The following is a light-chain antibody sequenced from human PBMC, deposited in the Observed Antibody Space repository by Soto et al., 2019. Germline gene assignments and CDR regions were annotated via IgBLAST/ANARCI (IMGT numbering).Light chain of an antibody. CDR2: GAT. CDR3: QQYGSTSWT. Sequence: PGERATLSCRASQSVSSSYLAWYQQKPGQAPRLLIYGATIRATGIPDRFSGSGSGTDFTLTISRLEPEDFAVYYCQQYGSTSWTFGPGTKVDIK. J-gene: IGKJ3*01. CDR1: QSVSSSY. V-gene: IGKV3-20*01.